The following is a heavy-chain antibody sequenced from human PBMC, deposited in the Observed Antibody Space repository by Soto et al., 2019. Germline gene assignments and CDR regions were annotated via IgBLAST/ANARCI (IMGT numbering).Heavy chain of an antibody. CDR2: INAGNGNT. CDR1: GYTFTSYA. CDR3: ARGAIVVVPAAIYYYYYYMDF. V-gene: IGHV1-3*01. D-gene: IGHD2-2*01. J-gene: IGHJ6*03. Sequence: ASVKVSCKACGYTFTSYAVHWVRQAQGQRLEWMGWINAGNGNTKYSQKFHGRVTITRDTSASTAYMERSSLRSEDTAVYYCARGAIVVVPAAIYYYYYYMDFWGKGTTVTVSS.